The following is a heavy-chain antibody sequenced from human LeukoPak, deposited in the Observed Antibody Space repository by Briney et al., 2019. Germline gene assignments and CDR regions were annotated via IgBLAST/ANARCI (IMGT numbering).Heavy chain of an antibody. V-gene: IGHV3-30*03. Sequence: PGGSLRLSCAASGFTFSNAWMSWVRQAPGKGLEWVAVISYDGSNKYYADSVKGRFTISRDNSKNTLYLQMNSLRAEDTAVYYCARDTDSWYFDYWGQGTLVTVSS. D-gene: IGHD6-13*01. J-gene: IGHJ4*02. CDR3: ARDTDSWYFDY. CDR1: GFTFSNAW. CDR2: ISYDGSNK.